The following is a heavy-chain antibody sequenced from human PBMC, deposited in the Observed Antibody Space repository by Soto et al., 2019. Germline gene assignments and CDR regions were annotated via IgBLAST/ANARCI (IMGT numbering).Heavy chain of an antibody. V-gene: IGHV1-69*01. D-gene: IGHD3-22*01. Sequence: QVQLVQSGAEVKKPGSSVKVSCKASGGTFSSYAISWVRQAPGQGLEWMGGIIPIFGTANYAQKFQGRVTITADESTSTAYMELSSLRSEDTAVYYCARATYYYDSSGYSPKVGYFDYWGQGTLVTVSS. CDR3: ARATYYYDSSGYSPKVGYFDY. J-gene: IGHJ4*02. CDR2: IIPIFGTA. CDR1: GGTFSSYA.